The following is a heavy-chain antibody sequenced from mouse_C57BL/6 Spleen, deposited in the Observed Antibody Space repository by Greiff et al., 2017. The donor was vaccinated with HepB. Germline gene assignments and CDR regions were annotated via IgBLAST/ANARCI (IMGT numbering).Heavy chain of an antibody. V-gene: IGHV2-6-1*01. Sequence: VQLQQSGPGLVAPSQSLSITCTVSGFSLTSYGVHWVRQPPGKGLEWLVVIWSDGSTTYNSALKSRLSISKDNSKSQVFLKMNSLQTDDTAMYYCARHEDDYDDAAMDYWGQGTSVTVSS. J-gene: IGHJ4*01. CDR1: GFSLTSYG. CDR3: ARHEDDYDDAAMDY. D-gene: IGHD2-4*01. CDR2: IWSDGST.